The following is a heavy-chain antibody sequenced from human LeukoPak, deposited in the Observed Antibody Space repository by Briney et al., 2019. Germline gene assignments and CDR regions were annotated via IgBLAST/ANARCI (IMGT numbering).Heavy chain of an antibody. CDR3: AELGITMIGGV. J-gene: IGHJ6*04. D-gene: IGHD3-10*02. Sequence: GGSLRLSCAASGFTFSSYEMNWVRQAAGKGLEGVSYIISSGSTIYYADSVKGRFTISRDNAKNSLYLQMNSLRAEDTAVYYCAELGITMIGGVWGKGTTVTISS. V-gene: IGHV3-48*03. CDR1: GFTFSSYE. CDR2: IISSGSTI.